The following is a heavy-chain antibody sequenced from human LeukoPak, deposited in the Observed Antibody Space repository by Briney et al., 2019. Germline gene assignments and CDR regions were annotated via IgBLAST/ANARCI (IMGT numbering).Heavy chain of an antibody. Sequence: GGSLRLSCGASGFTFSNFAFSWVRQAPGKGLEWVSSISGRGDTSYYADSVKGRFTVSRDNSKNTLSLHMNSLRVEDTAVYYCAKVLNSGWPRDYYYYGMDVWGQGTTVTVSS. CDR1: GFTFSNFA. V-gene: IGHV3-23*01. CDR2: ISGRGDTS. D-gene: IGHD6-19*01. J-gene: IGHJ6*02. CDR3: AKVLNSGWPRDYYYYGMDV.